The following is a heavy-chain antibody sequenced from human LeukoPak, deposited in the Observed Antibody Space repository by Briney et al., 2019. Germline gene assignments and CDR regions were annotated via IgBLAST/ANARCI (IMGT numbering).Heavy chain of an antibody. D-gene: IGHD3-16*01. Sequence: SETLSLTCTVSRGSISSYYWSWIRQPPGKGLEWIGYIYYSGSTNYNPSLKSRVTISVDTSKNQFSLKLSSVTAADTAVYYCARDGLRSGKYNWFDPWGQGTLVTVSS. CDR1: RGSISSYY. J-gene: IGHJ5*02. CDR2: IYYSGST. V-gene: IGHV4-59*01. CDR3: ARDGLRSGKYNWFDP.